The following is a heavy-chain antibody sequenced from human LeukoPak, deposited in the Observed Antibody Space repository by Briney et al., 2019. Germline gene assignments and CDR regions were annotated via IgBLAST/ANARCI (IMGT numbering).Heavy chain of an antibody. CDR1: GGSISSYY. D-gene: IGHD1-26*01. CDR3: ARDRGYSGSYHFDY. V-gene: IGHV4-59*01. J-gene: IGHJ4*02. CDR2: IYYSGST. Sequence: SETLSLTCTVSGGSISSYYWSWIRQPPGKGLEWIGYIYYSGSTNYNPSLKSRVTISVDTSKTQFFLKLSSVTAADTAVYYCARDRGYSGSYHFDYWGQGTLVTVSS.